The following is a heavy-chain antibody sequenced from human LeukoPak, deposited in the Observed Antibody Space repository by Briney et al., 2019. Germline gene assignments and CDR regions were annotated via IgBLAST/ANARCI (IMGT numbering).Heavy chain of an antibody. D-gene: IGHD3-10*01. J-gene: IGHJ4*02. V-gene: IGHV4-34*01. CDR1: GGSFSGYY. CDR3: AREAVTMVRGGRPFDY. CDR2: INHSGST. Sequence: PSETLSLTCAVYGGSFSGYYWSWIRQPLGKGLEWIGEINHSGSTNYNPSLKSRVTISVDTSKNQFSLKLSSVTAADTAVYYCAREAVTMVRGGRPFDYWGQGTLVTVSS.